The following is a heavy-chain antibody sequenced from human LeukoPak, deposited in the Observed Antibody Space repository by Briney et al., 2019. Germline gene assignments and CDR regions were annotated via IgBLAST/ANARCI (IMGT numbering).Heavy chain of an antibody. D-gene: IGHD4-17*01. Sequence: GGSLRLSCAASGFTFSSYAMSWVRQAPGKGLEWVSAISGSGGSTCYADSVKGRFTISRDNSKNTLYLQMNSLRAEDTAVYYCARDMTTGYGDYVNWFDPWGQGTLVTVSS. CDR2: ISGSGGST. CDR1: GFTFSSYA. V-gene: IGHV3-23*01. CDR3: ARDMTTGYGDYVNWFDP. J-gene: IGHJ5*02.